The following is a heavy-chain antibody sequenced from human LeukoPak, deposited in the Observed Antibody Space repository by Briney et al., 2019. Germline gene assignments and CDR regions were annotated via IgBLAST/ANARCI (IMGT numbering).Heavy chain of an antibody. CDR2: IYHSGIT. D-gene: IGHD3-9*01. Sequence: SETLSLTCTVSGYSIRSGFYRGWIRQPPGKGLEWIGNIYHSGITYDTPSLKSRVTISVDTSKNQFYLRLSSVTAADTAVYYCARAVGSFDWLPLFDYWGQGTLVTVSS. J-gene: IGHJ4*02. V-gene: IGHV4-38-2*02. CDR3: ARAVGSFDWLPLFDY. CDR1: GYSIRSGFY.